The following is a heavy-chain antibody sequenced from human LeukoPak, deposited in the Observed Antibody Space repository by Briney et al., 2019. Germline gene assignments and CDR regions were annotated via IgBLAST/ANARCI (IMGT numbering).Heavy chain of an antibody. CDR1: GFTFSGSA. J-gene: IGHJ5*02. CDR3: TRLDCSSTSCSWFDP. CDR2: IRSKANSYAT. V-gene: IGHV3-73*01. D-gene: IGHD2-2*01. Sequence: GGSLRLSCAASGFTFSGSAMHWVRQASGKGLEWVGRIRSKANSYATAYAASVKGGFTISRDDSKNTAYLQMNSLKTEDTAVYYCTRLDCSSTSCSWFDPWGQGTLVTVSS.